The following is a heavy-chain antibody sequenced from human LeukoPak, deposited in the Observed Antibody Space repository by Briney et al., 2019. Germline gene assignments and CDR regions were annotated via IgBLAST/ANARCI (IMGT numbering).Heavy chain of an antibody. V-gene: IGHV3-23*01. CDR3: AKGGASITMVRGLDY. Sequence: GGSLRLSCAASGFTFSSYAMSWVRQAPGKGLEWVSAISGSGGSTYYADSVKGRFTISRDNSKNTLYLQMNSLRAEDTAVYYCAKGGASITMVRGLDYWGQGTLVTVSS. CDR1: GFTFSSYA. CDR2: ISGSGGST. J-gene: IGHJ4*02. D-gene: IGHD3-10*01.